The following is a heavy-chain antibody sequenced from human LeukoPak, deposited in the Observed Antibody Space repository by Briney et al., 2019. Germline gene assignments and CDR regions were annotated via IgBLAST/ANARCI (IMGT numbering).Heavy chain of an antibody. D-gene: IGHD5-18*01. CDR1: RGAISSSIYS. Sequence: SQTLSLTCTVSRGAISSSIYSWGCIRQPPGKGLEWIGVIYYSGRTYYNPSLKSRVTISVDTSNNQFSLKMTSVTAADTAMYYCARFGQGVDTAKADYWGQGTLVTVSS. V-gene: IGHV4-39*01. CDR2: IYYSGRT. J-gene: IGHJ4*02. CDR3: ARFGQGVDTAKADY.